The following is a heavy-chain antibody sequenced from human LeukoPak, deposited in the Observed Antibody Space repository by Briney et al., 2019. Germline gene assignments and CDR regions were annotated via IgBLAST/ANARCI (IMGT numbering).Heavy chain of an antibody. Sequence: GGSLRLSCAASGFTFSSCSMNWVRQAPGKGLEWVSSISSSSSYIYYADSVKGRFTISRDNAKNSLYLQMNSLRAEDTAVYYCASLWDDYGDYWYAFDIWGQGTMVTVSS. CDR3: ASLWDDYGDYWYAFDI. CDR1: GFTFSSCS. J-gene: IGHJ3*02. CDR2: ISSSSSYI. D-gene: IGHD4-17*01. V-gene: IGHV3-21*01.